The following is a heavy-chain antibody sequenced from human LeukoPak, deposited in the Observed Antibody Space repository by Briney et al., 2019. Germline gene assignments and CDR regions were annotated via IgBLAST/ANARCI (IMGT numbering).Heavy chain of an antibody. CDR3: ARSPRYSRLNRG. D-gene: IGHD6-13*01. V-gene: IGHV3-21*01. Sequence: GGSLRLSCATSGFTFSTYSMNWVRQAPGKGLEWVSSISSSSSYIYYADSVKGRFAISRDNAKNSLYLQMNSLRAEDTALYYSARSPRYSRLNRGWGQGTLVTVSS. J-gene: IGHJ4*02. CDR1: GFTFSTYS. CDR2: ISSSSSYI.